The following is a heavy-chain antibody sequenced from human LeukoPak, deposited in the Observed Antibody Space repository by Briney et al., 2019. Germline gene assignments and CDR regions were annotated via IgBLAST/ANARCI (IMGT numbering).Heavy chain of an antibody. Sequence: GGSLGLSCAASGFTFSSYAMSWVRQAPGKGLEWVSAISGSGGSTYYADSVKGRFTISRDNSKNTLYLQMNSLRAEDTAVYYCAKDLEWGRVGANYYDSSGYLLAGTYMDVWGKGTTVTVSS. J-gene: IGHJ6*03. CDR3: AKDLEWGRVGANYYDSSGYLLAGTYMDV. CDR1: GFTFSSYA. V-gene: IGHV3-23*01. D-gene: IGHD3-22*01. CDR2: ISGSGGST.